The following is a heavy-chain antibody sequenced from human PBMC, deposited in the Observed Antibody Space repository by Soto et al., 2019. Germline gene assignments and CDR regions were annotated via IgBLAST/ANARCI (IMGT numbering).Heavy chain of an antibody. CDR2: ISGNGGST. CDR3: AKEKIVAAKYYGMDV. D-gene: IGHD2-15*01. Sequence: GEPRTLSTLPTGLPSGSLAARCVRPADGKGLEWVSHISGNGGSTYYADSVKGRFTISRDNSKNTLYLQMNSLRAEDTAVYYCAKEKIVAAKYYGMDVWGQGTTVTVSS. V-gene: IGHV3-23*01. J-gene: IGHJ6*02. CDR1: GLPSGSLA.